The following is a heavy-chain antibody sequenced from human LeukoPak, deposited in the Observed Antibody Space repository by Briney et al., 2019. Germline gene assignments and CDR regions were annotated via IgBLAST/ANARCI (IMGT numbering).Heavy chain of an antibody. Sequence: AASVKVSCKASVGTFSSYAISWVRQAPGQGLEWMGRIIPIFGIANYAQKFQGRVTITADKSTSTAYMELSSLRSEDTAVYYCARVGVALSGPTIFDYWGQGTLVTVSS. D-gene: IGHD2-15*01. CDR1: VGTFSSYA. J-gene: IGHJ4*02. CDR2: IIPIFGIA. CDR3: ARVGVALSGPTIFDY. V-gene: IGHV1-69*04.